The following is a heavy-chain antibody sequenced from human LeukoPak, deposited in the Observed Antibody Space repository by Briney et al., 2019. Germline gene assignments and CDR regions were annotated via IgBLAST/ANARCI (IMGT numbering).Heavy chain of an antibody. CDR2: ISAYNGNT. D-gene: IGHD2-15*01. V-gene: IGHV1-18*01. J-gene: IGHJ6*02. Sequence: ASVKVSCKASGYTFTSYGISWVRQAPGQGLEWMGWISAYNGNTNYAQKLQGRVTMTTDTSTSTAYMELRSLRSDDTAVYYCVRAARDYYYYYGMDAWGQGTTVTVSS. CDR3: VRAARDYYYYYGMDA. CDR1: GYTFTSYG.